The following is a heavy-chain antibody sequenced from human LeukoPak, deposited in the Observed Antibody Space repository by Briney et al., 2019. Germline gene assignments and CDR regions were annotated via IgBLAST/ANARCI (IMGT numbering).Heavy chain of an antibody. D-gene: IGHD7-27*01. CDR2: INSDGSST. J-gene: IGHJ3*02. Sequence: GGSLRLSCVVSGFTFSSYWMHWVRQAPGKGLVWVSRINSDGSSTNYADSVKGRFTISRDNAKSTTYLQMNSLRAEDTAVYYCALGISAADAFDIWGQGTMVTVSS. V-gene: IGHV3-74*01. CDR1: GFTFSSYW. CDR3: ALGISAADAFDI.